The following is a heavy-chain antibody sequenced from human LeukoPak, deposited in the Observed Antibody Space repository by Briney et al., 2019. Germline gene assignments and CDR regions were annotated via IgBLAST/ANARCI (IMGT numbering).Heavy chain of an antibody. D-gene: IGHD3-22*01. CDR3: AKDGSSGYYLTGNWFDP. CDR2: ISGSGGST. J-gene: IGHJ5*02. V-gene: IGHV3-23*01. Sequence: GGSLRLSCAASGFTFSSYGMSWVRQAPGKGLEWVSAISGSGGSTYYADSVKGRFTISRDNSKNTLYLQMNSLRAEDTAVYYCAKDGSSGYYLTGNWFDPWGQGTLVTVSS. CDR1: GFTFSSYG.